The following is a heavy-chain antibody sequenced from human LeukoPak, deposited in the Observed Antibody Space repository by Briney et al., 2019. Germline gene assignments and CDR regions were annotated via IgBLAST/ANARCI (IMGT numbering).Heavy chain of an antibody. CDR1: GFTFSSYE. J-gene: IGHJ6*03. CDR3: ARGPDQGFYYYYYMDV. V-gene: IGHV3-48*03. Sequence: PGGSLRLSCAASGFTFSSYEMNWVRQAPGKGLEWVSYISSSGSTIYYADSVKGRFTISRDNAKNSLYLQMNSLRAEDTAVYYCARGPDQGFYYYYYMDVWGKGTTVTISS. CDR2: ISSSGSTI.